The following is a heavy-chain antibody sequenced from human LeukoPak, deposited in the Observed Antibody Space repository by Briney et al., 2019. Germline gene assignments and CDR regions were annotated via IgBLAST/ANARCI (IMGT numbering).Heavy chain of an antibody. V-gene: IGHV1-69*13. D-gene: IGHD2-2*01. CDR3: ARGVSTSPHANWFDP. J-gene: IGHJ5*02. Sequence: SVKVSCKASGGTFSSYAISWVRQAPGQGHEWMGGIIPIFGTANYAQKFQGRVTITADESTSTAYMELSSLRSEDTAVYYCARGVSTSPHANWFDPWGQGTLVTVSS. CDR1: GGTFSSYA. CDR2: IIPIFGTA.